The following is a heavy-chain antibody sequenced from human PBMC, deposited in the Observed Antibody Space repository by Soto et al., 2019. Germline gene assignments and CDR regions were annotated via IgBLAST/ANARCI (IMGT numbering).Heavy chain of an antibody. CDR3: ARAELVGATDY. J-gene: IGHJ4*02. CDR1: GGSISSGGYY. D-gene: IGHD1-26*01. Sequence: SETLSLTCTVSGGSISSGGYYWSWIRQHLGKGLEWIGYIYYSGSTYYNPPLKSRVTISVDTSKNQFSLKLSSVTAADTAVYYCARAELVGATDYWGQGTLVTVSS. CDR2: IYYSGST. V-gene: IGHV4-31*03.